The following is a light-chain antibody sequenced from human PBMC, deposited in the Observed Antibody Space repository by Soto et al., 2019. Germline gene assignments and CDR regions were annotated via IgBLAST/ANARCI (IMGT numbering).Light chain of an antibody. Sequence: DIQMTQSPSSLSASVGDRVTITCRASQSIGSYLNWYQQKPGKAPKLLIHSATTLQGGVPSRFSGSESGTDFTPTITNLQSGDFATYYCQQSYTAPHFGQGTKLEIK. CDR2: SAT. V-gene: IGKV1-39*01. CDR1: QSIGSY. J-gene: IGKJ2*01. CDR3: QQSYTAPH.